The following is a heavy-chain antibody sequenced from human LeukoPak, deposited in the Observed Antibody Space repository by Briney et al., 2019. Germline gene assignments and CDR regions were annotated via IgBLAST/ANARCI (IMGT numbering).Heavy chain of an antibody. V-gene: IGHV3-23*01. CDR2: ISGSGGST. CDR3: AKDSSKYYYDSSGYYSPDPYYYYMDV. D-gene: IGHD3-22*01. J-gene: IGHJ6*03. CDR1: GFTFSSYG. Sequence: GGSPRLSCAASGFTFSSYGMSWVRQAPGKGLEWVSAISGSGGSTYYADSVKGRFTISRDNSKNTLYLQMNSLRAEDTAVYYCAKDSSKYYYDSSGYYSPDPYYYYMDVWGKGTTVTISS.